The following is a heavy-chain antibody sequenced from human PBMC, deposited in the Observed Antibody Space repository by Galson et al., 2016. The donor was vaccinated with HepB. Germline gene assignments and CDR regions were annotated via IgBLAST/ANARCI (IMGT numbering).Heavy chain of an antibody. Sequence: SLRLSCAASGFAFSYYWMSWVRQAPGKGLEWVANIKEDGSEKYYVDSVKGRFTISRDNAKISLYLQMNSLRAEDTAVYYCAKGRSYSNGFYYFDNWGRGTLVTVSS. V-gene: IGHV3-7*03. J-gene: IGHJ4*02. D-gene: IGHD6-19*01. CDR2: IKEDGSEK. CDR1: GFAFSYYW. CDR3: AKGRSYSNGFYYFDN.